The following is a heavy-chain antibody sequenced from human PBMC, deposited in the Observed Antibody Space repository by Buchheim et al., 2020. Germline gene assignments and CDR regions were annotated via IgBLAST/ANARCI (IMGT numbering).Heavy chain of an antibody. Sequence: EVQLVESGGGLVQPGGSLSLSCAASGFTFNNYEMNWVRQAPGKGLEWVSYISSSGSAIYYADSVKGRFAISRDNAKNSLYLQMNSLSPEDTAVYFCARGIAATANPNWFDPWGQGTL. J-gene: IGHJ5*02. CDR3: ARGIAATANPNWFDP. CDR2: ISSSGSAI. D-gene: IGHD6-25*01. CDR1: GFTFNNYE. V-gene: IGHV3-48*03.